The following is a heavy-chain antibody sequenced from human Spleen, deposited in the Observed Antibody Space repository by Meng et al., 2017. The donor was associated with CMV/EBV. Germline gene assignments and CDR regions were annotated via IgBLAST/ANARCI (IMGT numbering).Heavy chain of an antibody. CDR3: ATGAKDCTNGVCSASGFDY. CDR1: GFTFSSYS. V-gene: IGHV3-21*01. Sequence: GGSLRLSCAASGFTFSSYSMNWVRQAPGKGLEWVSSISSSSSYIYYADSVKGRFTISRDNSKNTLDLQISTLRPEDTAVYYCATGAKDCTNGVCSASGFDYWGQGTLVTVSS. D-gene: IGHD2-8*01. J-gene: IGHJ4*02. CDR2: ISSSSSYI.